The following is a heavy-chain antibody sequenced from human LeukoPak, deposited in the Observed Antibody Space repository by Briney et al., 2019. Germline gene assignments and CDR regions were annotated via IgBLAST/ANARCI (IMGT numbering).Heavy chain of an antibody. CDR3: ARGGIAAGEIDY. D-gene: IGHD6-13*01. CDR2: INAGNGNT. Sequence: ASVTVSCKTSGYTFTSYAMHWVRQAPGQRLEWMGWINAGNGNTKYSQRFQGRVTITRDTSASTAYMELSSLRSEDTAVYYCARGGIAAGEIDYWGQGTLVTVSS. V-gene: IGHV1-3*01. J-gene: IGHJ4*02. CDR1: GYTFTSYA.